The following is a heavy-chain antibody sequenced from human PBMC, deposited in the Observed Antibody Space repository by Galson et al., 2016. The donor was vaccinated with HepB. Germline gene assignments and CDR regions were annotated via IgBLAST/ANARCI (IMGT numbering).Heavy chain of an antibody. CDR1: GYSFTKHW. J-gene: IGHJ3*02. CDR3: ARQGFCSGSNCRGDAFDI. Sequence: QSGAEVKKPGESLKISCKVSGYSFTKHWIDWVRQMPGKGLEWMGRIDPSDSYTNYGPTFQGHVTISTDRATNTASLQWSSLKVSDTGIYFCARQGFCSGSNCRGDAFDIWGQGTTVTVPS. CDR2: IDPSDSYT. D-gene: IGHD2-15*01. V-gene: IGHV5-10-1*01.